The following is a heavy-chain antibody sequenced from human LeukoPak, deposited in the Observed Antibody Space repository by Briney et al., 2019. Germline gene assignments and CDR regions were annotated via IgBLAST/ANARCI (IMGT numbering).Heavy chain of an antibody. J-gene: IGHJ4*02. CDR2: IRYDGNNK. V-gene: IGHV3-30*02. CDR1: GFTFSNYG. Sequence: GGSLRLSCAASGFTFSNYGMLWVRQAPGKGLDWVAFIRYDGNNKLYADSVKGRFTISRDNSKNTLYLHINSLRAGDTAVYYCVKDNPLDYWGQGTLVIVSS. CDR3: VKDNPLDY.